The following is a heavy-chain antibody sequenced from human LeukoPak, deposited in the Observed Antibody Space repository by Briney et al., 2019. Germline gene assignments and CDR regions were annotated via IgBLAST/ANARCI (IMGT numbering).Heavy chain of an antibody. Sequence: SETLSLTCTVSGGSISSYYWSWIRQPAGKGLEWIGRIYTSGSTNYNPSLKSRVTMSVDTSKNQFSLKLGSVTAADTAVYYCARDFPPGIAVAGAFDIWGQGTMVTVSS. CDR2: IYTSGST. V-gene: IGHV4-4*07. D-gene: IGHD6-19*01. CDR1: GGSISSYY. CDR3: ARDFPPGIAVAGAFDI. J-gene: IGHJ3*02.